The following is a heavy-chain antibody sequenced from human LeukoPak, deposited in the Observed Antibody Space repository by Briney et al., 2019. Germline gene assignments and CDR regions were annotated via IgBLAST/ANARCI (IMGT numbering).Heavy chain of an antibody. Sequence: SGTLSLTCTVSGGSISSYYWSWIRQPAGKGLEWIGRIYTSGSTNYNPSLKSRVTISVDTSKNQFSLKLSSVTAADTAVYYCARDEQQPPYNWFDPGGQGTLVSVSS. D-gene: IGHD6-13*01. CDR1: GGSISSYY. J-gene: IGHJ5*02. V-gene: IGHV4-4*07. CDR2: IYTSGST. CDR3: ARDEQQPPYNWFDP.